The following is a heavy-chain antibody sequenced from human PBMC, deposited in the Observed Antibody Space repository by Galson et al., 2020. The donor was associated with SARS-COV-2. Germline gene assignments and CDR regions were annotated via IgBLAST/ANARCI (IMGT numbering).Heavy chain of an antibody. D-gene: IGHD5-18*01. J-gene: IGHJ6*02. CDR1: GRSFSGYY. Sequence: TSETLSLTCAVYGRSFSGYYWSWISQPPGKGLEWIGANNHSGSTTYNPYLKSRVTISVDTSTNQFSLKLSSVTAADTAVYYWARGIQGGHTAMVTYYYYYGMDVWGQGTTVTVSS. CDR2: NNHSGST. CDR3: ARGIQGGHTAMVTYYYYYGMDV. V-gene: IGHV4-34*01.